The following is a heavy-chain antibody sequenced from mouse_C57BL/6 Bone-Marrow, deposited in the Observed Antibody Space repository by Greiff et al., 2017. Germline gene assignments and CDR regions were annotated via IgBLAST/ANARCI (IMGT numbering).Heavy chain of an antibody. J-gene: IGHJ2*01. V-gene: IGHV1-72*01. Sequence: QVQLQQPGAELVKPGASVKLSCKASGYTFTTYWMHWVKQRPGRGLEWIGRIDPNSGGTKYNEKFKSKATLTVDKPSSTAYMQLSSLTSEDSAVYYCARGKIWDYYGSSYVLDYWGQGTTLTVSS. CDR1: GYTFTTYW. D-gene: IGHD1-1*01. CDR3: ARGKIWDYYGSSYVLDY. CDR2: IDPNSGGT.